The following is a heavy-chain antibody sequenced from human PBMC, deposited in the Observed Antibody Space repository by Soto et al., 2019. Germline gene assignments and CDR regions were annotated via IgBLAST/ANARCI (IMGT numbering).Heavy chain of an antibody. V-gene: IGHV4-59*01. CDR1: GGSITRYY. CDR3: AAEGSYGILTGHYTPRSFDI. J-gene: IGHJ3*02. D-gene: IGHD3-9*01. Sequence: KPSETLSLTCTISGGSITRYYWSWIRQPPGKGLEYIGYIFYTGNTNYNPSLKSRVTLSVDTSKNQFSLKLTSVTAADTAVYYCAAEGSYGILTGHYTPRSFDIWGQGTMVTVSS. CDR2: IFYTGNT.